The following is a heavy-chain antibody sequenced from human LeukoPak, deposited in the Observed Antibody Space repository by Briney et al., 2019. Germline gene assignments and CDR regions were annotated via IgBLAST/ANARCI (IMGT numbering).Heavy chain of an antibody. CDR1: GGSISSSSYY. Sequence: SETLSLTCTVSGGSISSSSYYWGWIRQPPGKGLEWIGSIYYSGSTYYNPSLKSRVTISVDTSKNQFSLKLSSVTAADTAVYYCARADYPIYYFDYWGQGTLVTASS. CDR2: IYYSGST. D-gene: IGHD3-3*01. CDR3: ARADYPIYYFDY. V-gene: IGHV4-39*07. J-gene: IGHJ4*02.